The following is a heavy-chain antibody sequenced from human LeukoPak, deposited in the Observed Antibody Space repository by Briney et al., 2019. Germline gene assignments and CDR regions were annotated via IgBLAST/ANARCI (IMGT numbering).Heavy chain of an antibody. CDR2: FYVRGAT. CDR3: ARGDGYNFFDY. D-gene: IGHD5-24*01. CDR1: GFTLSHYY. V-gene: IGHV3-53*01. Sequence: GESLRLSCAASGFTLSHYYMSWVRQAPGKGLEWVSVFYVRGATYYADSVKGRFTISRDNSENTLYLQMKSLRAEDTAVYYCARGDGYNFFDYWGQGTLVTVSS. J-gene: IGHJ4*02.